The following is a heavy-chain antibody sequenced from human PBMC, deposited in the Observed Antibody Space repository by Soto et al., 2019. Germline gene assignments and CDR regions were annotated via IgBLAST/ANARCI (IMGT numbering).Heavy chain of an antibody. CDR3: AREGSYCSGGSCYSHYYYGMDV. V-gene: IGHV1-69*13. J-gene: IGHJ6*02. CDR2: IIPTFGTA. D-gene: IGHD2-15*01. CDR1: GGTFSSYA. Sequence: SVKVSCKASGGTFSSYAISWVRQAPGQGLEWMGGIIPTFGTANYAQKFQGRVTITADESTSTAYMELSSLRSEDTAVYYCAREGSYCSGGSCYSHYYYGMDVWGQGTTVTVSS.